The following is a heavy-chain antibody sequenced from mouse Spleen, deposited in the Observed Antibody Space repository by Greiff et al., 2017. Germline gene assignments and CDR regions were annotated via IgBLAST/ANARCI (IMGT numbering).Heavy chain of an antibody. D-gene: IGHD1-1*01. CDR1: GFTFSSYA. CDR3: ARPSITTVVESYFDY. CDR2: ISSGGGNT. Sequence: DVKLVESGGGLVKLGGSLKLSCAASGFTFSSYAMSWVRQTPEKRLEWVATISSGGGNTYYPDSVKGRFTISRDNAKNTLYLQMSSLKSEDTAMYYCARPSITTVVESYFDYWGQGTTLTVSS. J-gene: IGHJ2*01. V-gene: IGHV5-9*04.